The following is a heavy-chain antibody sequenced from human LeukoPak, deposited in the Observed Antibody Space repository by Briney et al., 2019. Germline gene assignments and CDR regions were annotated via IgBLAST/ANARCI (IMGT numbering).Heavy chain of an antibody. D-gene: IGHD5-24*01. J-gene: IGHJ4*02. V-gene: IGHV1-8*03. CDR2: MNPNSGNT. CDR3: ATGEATGGSYDY. Sequence: ASVKVSCKASGYTFTSYDINWVRQATGQGLEWMGWMNPNSGNTGYAQKFQGRVTITRNTSISTAYMELSGLTSEDTAVYYCATGEATGGSYDYWGQGTLVTVSS. CDR1: GYTFTSYD.